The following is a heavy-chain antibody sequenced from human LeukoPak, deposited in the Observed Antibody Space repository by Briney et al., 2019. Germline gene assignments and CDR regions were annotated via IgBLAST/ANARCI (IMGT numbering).Heavy chain of an antibody. CDR2: IIPIFGTA. D-gene: IGHD3-10*01. CDR3: AREIYGSGAIGY. CDR1: RGTFSGYA. J-gene: IGHJ4*02. V-gene: IGHV1-69*01. Sequence: SLRVSCMPSRGTFSGYAISRVRPAPGEGLEWMGGIIPIFGTANYAQKVQGRVTITADESTSTAYMELSSLRSEDTAVYYCAREIYGSGAIGYWGQGTLVTVSA.